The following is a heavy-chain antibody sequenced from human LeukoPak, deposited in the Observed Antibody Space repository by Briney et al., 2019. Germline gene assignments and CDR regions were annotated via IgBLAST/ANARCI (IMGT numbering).Heavy chain of an antibody. V-gene: IGHV3-66*01. J-gene: IGHJ4*02. CDR2: IYSGGST. Sequence: PGGSLRLSCAASGFTVSSNCMSWVRQAPGKGLEWVSVIYSGGSTYYADSVKGRFTISRDNSKNTLYLQMNSLRAEDTAVYYCAKDHGSSGWYHPSDYWGQGTLVTVSS. CDR3: AKDHGSSGWYHPSDY. CDR1: GFTVSSNC. D-gene: IGHD6-19*01.